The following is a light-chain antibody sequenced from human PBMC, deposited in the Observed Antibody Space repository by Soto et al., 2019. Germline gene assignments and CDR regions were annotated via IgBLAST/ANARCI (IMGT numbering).Light chain of an antibody. Sequence: QAVLTQPPSVSAAPGQKVTISCSGSSSNIGNNYVSWYQQLPGTAPKLLINDNDKRPSGIPDRSSGSKSVTSATLGITGLQTGDEADYFCGTWDSGLSVVLFGGGTKLTV. CDR2: DND. CDR3: GTWDSGLSVVL. J-gene: IGLJ2*01. V-gene: IGLV1-51*01. CDR1: SSNIGNNY.